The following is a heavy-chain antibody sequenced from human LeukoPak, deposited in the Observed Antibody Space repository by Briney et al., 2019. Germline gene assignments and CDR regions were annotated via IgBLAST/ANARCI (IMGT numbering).Heavy chain of an antibody. V-gene: IGHV3-53*05. D-gene: IGHD3-9*01. J-gene: IGHJ4*02. Sequence: GGSLRLSCAASGFTVSSNYMSWVRQAPGKGLEWVSVIYSGGSTYYADSVKGRFTISRDNSKNTLYLQMSSLRAEDTAVYYCVKEYYDILTGHYYFDYWGQGTLVTVSS. CDR2: IYSGGST. CDR1: GFTVSSNY. CDR3: VKEYYDILTGHYYFDY.